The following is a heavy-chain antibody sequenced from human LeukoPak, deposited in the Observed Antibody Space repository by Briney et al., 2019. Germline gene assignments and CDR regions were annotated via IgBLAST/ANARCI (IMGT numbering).Heavy chain of an antibody. J-gene: IGHJ4*02. CDR2: IRYDESNK. Sequence: GGSLRLSCAASEFTFSSYGMHWVRQAPGKGLEWVASIRYDESNKYYADSVKGRVTISRDNSKNTLYLQMNSLRAEDTAVYYCARDLWFGDPERDYWGQGTLVTVSS. D-gene: IGHD3-10*01. CDR3: ARDLWFGDPERDY. CDR1: EFTFSSYG. V-gene: IGHV3-30*02.